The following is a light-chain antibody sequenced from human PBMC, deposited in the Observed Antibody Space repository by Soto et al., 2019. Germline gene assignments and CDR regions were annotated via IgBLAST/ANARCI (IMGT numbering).Light chain of an antibody. CDR3: CSYAGSRAL. CDR2: DVS. J-gene: IGLJ7*01. V-gene: IGLV2-11*01. CDR1: SSDVGGYNY. Sequence: QSALTQPRSVSGSPGQSVTISCTGTSSDVGGYNYVSWYQQHPGKAPKLMIYDVSKRPSGVPDRFSGYKSGNTASLTISGLQAEDEADYYCCSYAGSRALFGGGTQLTVL.